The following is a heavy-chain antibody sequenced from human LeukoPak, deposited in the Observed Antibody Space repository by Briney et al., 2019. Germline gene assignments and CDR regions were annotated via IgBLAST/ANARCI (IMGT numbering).Heavy chain of an antibody. CDR3: ARASYQLLYREVWFDP. Sequence: GASVKVSCKASGYAFTSYDINWVRQATGQGLEWMGWMNPNSGNTGYAQKFQGRVTMTRNTSISTAYMELSSLRSEDTAVYYCARASYQLLYREVWFDPWGQGTLVTVSS. CDR2: MNPNSGNT. D-gene: IGHD2-2*02. V-gene: IGHV1-8*01. J-gene: IGHJ5*02. CDR1: GYAFTSYD.